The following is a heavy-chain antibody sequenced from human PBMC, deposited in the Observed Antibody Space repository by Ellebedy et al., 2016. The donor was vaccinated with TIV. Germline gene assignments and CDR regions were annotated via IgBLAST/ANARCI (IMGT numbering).Heavy chain of an antibody. J-gene: IGHJ4*02. V-gene: IGHV3-30*18. Sequence: PGGSLRLSCAASGLTFSIYGMHWVRQAPGKGLEWLTHISDDGSNKDYADSVKGRFTISRDNSKNTLYLQMSSLRAEDTAVYYCAKAGNGQWLVGDYWGQGNLVTVSS. CDR1: GLTFSIYG. CDR2: ISDDGSNK. D-gene: IGHD6-19*01. CDR3: AKAGNGQWLVGDY.